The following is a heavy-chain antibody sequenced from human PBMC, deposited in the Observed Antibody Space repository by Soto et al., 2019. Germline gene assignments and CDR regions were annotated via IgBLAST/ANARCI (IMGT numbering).Heavy chain of an antibody. CDR2: IYWDDDK. CDR1: GFSLSSTRMA. D-gene: IGHD6-19*01. V-gene: IGHV2-5*02. J-gene: IGHJ4*02. Sequence: QITLKESGPTLVKPTQTLTLTCTFSGFSLSSTRMAVGWIRQPPGKALEWLALIYWDDDKRYSPFLKSRLTTTKETSKNQVVLTMSIMDPVDTARYYCAHIVVAGLGYYFDYWGQGALVTVSS. CDR3: AHIVVAGLGYYFDY.